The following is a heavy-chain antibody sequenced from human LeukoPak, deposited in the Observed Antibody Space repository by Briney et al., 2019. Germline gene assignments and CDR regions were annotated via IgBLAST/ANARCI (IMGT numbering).Heavy chain of an antibody. CDR1: GDSISSYY. D-gene: IGHD3-10*01. J-gene: IGHJ4*02. CDR3: ARDGVGYSGNFDY. V-gene: IGHV4-59*01. Sequence: PSETLSLTCTVSGDSISSYYWAWIRQPPGKGLEWIGYIYYSGSTNYNPSLKSRVTISVDTSKNQFSLKLSSVTAADTAVYYCARDGVGYSGNFDYWGQGTLVTVSS. CDR2: IYYSGST.